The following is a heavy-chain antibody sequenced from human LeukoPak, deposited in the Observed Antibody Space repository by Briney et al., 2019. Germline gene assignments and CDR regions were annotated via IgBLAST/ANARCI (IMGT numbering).Heavy chain of an antibody. J-gene: IGHJ4*02. CDR2: IRSKAYGGTT. CDR3: TRDQRTTLGFDY. D-gene: IGHD4-17*01. V-gene: IGHV3-49*04. CDR1: GFTFGDYP. Sequence: PGGSLRLSCTASGFTFGDYPMSWVRQAPGKGLEWVGFIRSKAYGGTTEYAASVKGRFTISRHDSKRIAYLQMNSLKTEDTAVYYCTRDQRTTLGFDYWGQGTLVTVSS.